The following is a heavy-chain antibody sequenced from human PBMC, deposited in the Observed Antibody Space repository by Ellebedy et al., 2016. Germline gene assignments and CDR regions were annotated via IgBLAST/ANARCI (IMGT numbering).Heavy chain of an antibody. CDR1: GGSVSSGSYY. CDR2: IYYSGST. D-gene: IGHD3-16*02. Sequence: SETLSLXXTVSGGSVSSGSYYWSWIRQPPGKGLEWIGYIYYSGSTNYNPSLKSRVTISVDKSKNQFSLKLSSVTAADTAVYYCARSSFGGVIVTWGQGTLVTVSS. J-gene: IGHJ5*02. V-gene: IGHV4-61*01. CDR3: ARSSFGGVIVT.